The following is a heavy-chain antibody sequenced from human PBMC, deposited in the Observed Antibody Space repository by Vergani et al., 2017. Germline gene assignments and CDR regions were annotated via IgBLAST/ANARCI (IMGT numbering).Heavy chain of an antibody. Sequence: EVQLVESGGGLVKPGGSLRLSCAASGFTFSSYAMSWVRQAPGKGLEWVSAISGSGGSTYYADSVKGRFTISRDNSKNTLYLQMNSLRAEDTAVYYCASNLGGATTNDYGGNSLDYWGQGTLVTVSS. J-gene: IGHJ4*02. D-gene: IGHD4-23*01. CDR1: GFTFSSYA. CDR2: ISGSGGST. V-gene: IGHV3-23*04. CDR3: ASNLGGATTNDYGGNSLDY.